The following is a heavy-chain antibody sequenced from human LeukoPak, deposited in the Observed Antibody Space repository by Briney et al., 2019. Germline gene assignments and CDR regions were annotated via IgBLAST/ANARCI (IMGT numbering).Heavy chain of an antibody. CDR2: IRYDGSNT. CDR1: GFIFSNYG. V-gene: IGHV3-30*02. CDR3: AKERTIEYSSSFDH. J-gene: IGHJ4*02. D-gene: IGHD5-18*01. Sequence: GGSLRLSCAASGFIFSNYGLVWVRQAPGKGLEWVAFIRYDGSNTYYADSVKGRFTISRDNSKNTQSLQMNSLRREDTAVYYCAKERTIEYSSSFDHWGQGTLLIVSS.